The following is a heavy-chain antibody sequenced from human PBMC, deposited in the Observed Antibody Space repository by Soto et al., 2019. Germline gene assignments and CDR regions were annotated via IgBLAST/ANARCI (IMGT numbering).Heavy chain of an antibody. J-gene: IGHJ1*01. V-gene: IGHV4-39*01. CDR2: IYYSGST. D-gene: IGHD3-22*01. Sequence: QLQLQESGPGLVKPSETLSLTCTVSGGSISSSSYYWGWIRQPPGKGLEWIGSIYYSGSTYYNPALKSRVTISVDTSKNPFSLKLSSVTAADTAVYYCARQNYYGSSGYYIPSVFFEESRRRSYFEPRGLGTLVTVSS. CDR3: ARQNYYGSSGYYIPSVFFEESRRRSYFEP. CDR1: GGSISSSSYY.